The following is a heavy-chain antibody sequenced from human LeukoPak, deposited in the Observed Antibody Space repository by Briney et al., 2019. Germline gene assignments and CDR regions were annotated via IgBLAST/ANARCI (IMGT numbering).Heavy chain of an antibody. V-gene: IGHV4-59*01. CDR2: IYYSGST. CDR1: GGSISSYY. Sequence: SETLSLTCTVSGGSISSYYWSWIRQPPGKGLEWIGYIYYSGSTNYNPSLKSRVTISVDTSKNQFSLKLSSVTAADTAVYYCARGGTTFFDYWGRGTLVTVSS. J-gene: IGHJ4*02. CDR3: ARGGTTFFDY. D-gene: IGHD1-7*01.